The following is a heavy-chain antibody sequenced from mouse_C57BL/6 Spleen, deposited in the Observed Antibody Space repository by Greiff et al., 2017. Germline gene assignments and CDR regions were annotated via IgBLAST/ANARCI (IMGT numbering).Heavy chain of an antibody. CDR2: IYPGSGST. Sequence: QVQLQQSGAELVKPGASVKMSCKASGYTFTSYWITWVKQRPGQGLEWIGDIYPGSGSTNYNEKFKSKATLTVDTSSSTAYMQRSSLTSEDSAVYYCASYYGSSLFAYWGQGTLVTVSA. J-gene: IGHJ3*01. D-gene: IGHD1-1*01. CDR3: ASYYGSSLFAY. V-gene: IGHV1-55*01. CDR1: GYTFTSYW.